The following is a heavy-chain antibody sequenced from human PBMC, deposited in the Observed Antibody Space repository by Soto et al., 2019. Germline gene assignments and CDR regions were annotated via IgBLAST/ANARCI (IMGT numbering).Heavy chain of an antibody. Sequence: SVKVSCKASGGTFSSYTISWVRQAPGQGLEWVGRIIPILGITNYAQKFQGRVTMTTDTSTSTAYMELRSLRSDDTAVYYCARDPPTIASAGREDYWGQGTPVTVSS. CDR2: IIPILGIT. J-gene: IGHJ4*02. CDR3: ARDPPTIASAGREDY. CDR1: GGTFSSYT. V-gene: IGHV1-69*04. D-gene: IGHD6-13*01.